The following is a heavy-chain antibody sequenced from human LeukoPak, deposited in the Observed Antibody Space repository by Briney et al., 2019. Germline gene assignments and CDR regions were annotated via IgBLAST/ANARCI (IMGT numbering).Heavy chain of an antibody. CDR3: AGAYYYGMDV. Sequence: SETLSLTCTVSGGSISSYYWSWIRQPPGKGLEWIGYIYYSGSTNYNPSLKSRVTISVATSKNQFSLKLSSVTAADTAVYYCAGAYYYGMDVWGQGTTVTVSS. D-gene: IGHD4/OR15-4a*01. J-gene: IGHJ6*02. V-gene: IGHV4-59*08. CDR2: IYYSGST. CDR1: GGSISSYY.